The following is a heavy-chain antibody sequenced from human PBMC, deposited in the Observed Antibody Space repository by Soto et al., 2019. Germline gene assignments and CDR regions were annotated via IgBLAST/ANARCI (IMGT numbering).Heavy chain of an antibody. J-gene: IGHJ4*02. CDR3: ARGGNTHFDH. CDR2: LYPGGTT. Sequence: GGSLRLSCAASELTVSTNYLSWVRQSPGKGLDWLSVLYPGGTTYCADSVKGRFTISRDNSKNTLYLQMSSLRVEDTAVYYCARGGNTHFDHWGQGTLVTVSS. CDR1: ELTVSTNY. D-gene: IGHD2-2*02. V-gene: IGHV3-53*01.